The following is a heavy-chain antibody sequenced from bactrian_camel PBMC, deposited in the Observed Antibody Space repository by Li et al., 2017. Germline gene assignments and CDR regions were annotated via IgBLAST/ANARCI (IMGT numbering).Heavy chain of an antibody. CDR2: IDSDGTT. D-gene: IGHD1*01. V-gene: IGHV3S53*01. CDR1: RYVYSREC. Sequence: QVQLVESGGGSVQTGGSLRLSCAANRYVYSRECMGWFRQAPGKEREGVATIDSDGTTTYAHSVKGRFTISQDNAKTTLYLQMNSLKPEDTASYYCAADFFQYCKTDRLAYWGQGTQVTVS. CDR3: AADFFQYCKTDRLAY. J-gene: IGHJ4*01.